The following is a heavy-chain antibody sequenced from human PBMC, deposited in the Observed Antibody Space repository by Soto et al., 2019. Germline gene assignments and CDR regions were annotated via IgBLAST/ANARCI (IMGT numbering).Heavy chain of an antibody. CDR1: GFTFSSYG. J-gene: IGHJ3*02. Sequence: GGSLRLSCAASGFTFSSYGMHWVRQAPGKGLEWVAVIWYDGSNKYYADSVKGRFTISRDNSKNTLYLQMNSLRAEDTAVYYCARSLIHRPSIRQRASDAFDIWGQGTMVTVSS. CDR2: IWYDGSNK. V-gene: IGHV3-33*01. CDR3: ARSLIHRPSIRQRASDAFDI. D-gene: IGHD6-25*01.